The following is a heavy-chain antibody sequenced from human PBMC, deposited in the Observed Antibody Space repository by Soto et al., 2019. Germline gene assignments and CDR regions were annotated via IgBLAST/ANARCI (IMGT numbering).Heavy chain of an antibody. CDR2: ISYDGRNK. Sequence: QVQLVASGGGVVQPGRSLRLSCAASGFTFSSYGIHWVRQGPGKGLEWVAVISYDGRNKYYADSVKGRFTISRDNSKNTLYLQMNRLRAEDTAVYYFAKDRAVATRYYYYGMDVWGQGTTVTVSS. CDR3: AKDRAVATRYYYYGMDV. CDR1: GFTFSSYG. J-gene: IGHJ6*02. V-gene: IGHV3-30*18. D-gene: IGHD2-15*01.